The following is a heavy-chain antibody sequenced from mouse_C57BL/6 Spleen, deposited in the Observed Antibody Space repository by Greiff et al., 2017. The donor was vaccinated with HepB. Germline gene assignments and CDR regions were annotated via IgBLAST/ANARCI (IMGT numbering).Heavy chain of an antibody. CDR1: GYKFNGYW. D-gene: IGHD2-4*01. Sequence: VKLQQSGAELVKPGASVKLSCKATGYKFNGYWIEWVKQRPGHGLEWIGEILPGSGSTNYNEKFKVKDTFTADTSSNTAYMHLSIQTSEDAAIYYYARVSTRLYDYAMDYWGQGTSVTVAS. J-gene: IGHJ4*01. CDR3: ARVSTRLYDYAMDY. CDR2: ILPGSGST. V-gene: IGHV1-9*01.